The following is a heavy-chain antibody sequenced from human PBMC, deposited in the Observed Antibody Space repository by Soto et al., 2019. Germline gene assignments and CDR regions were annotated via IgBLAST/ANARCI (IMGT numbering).Heavy chain of an antibody. CDR2: IYHSGST. V-gene: IGHV4-30-2*01. J-gene: IGHJ6*02. D-gene: IGHD6-25*01. CDR3: AKARGRLYGMDV. CDR1: GGSISSGGYS. Sequence: ASETLSLTCAVSGGSISSGGYSWSWIRQPPGKGLEWIGYIYHSGSTYYNPSLKSRVTISVDRSKNQFSLKLSSVTAADTAVYYCAKARGRLYGMDVRGQGTTVTVSS.